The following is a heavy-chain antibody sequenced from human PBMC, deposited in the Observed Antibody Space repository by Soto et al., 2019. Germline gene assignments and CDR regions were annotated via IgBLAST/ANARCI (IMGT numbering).Heavy chain of an antibody. CDR2: IYYSGST. CDR1: GGSISSGGYY. J-gene: IGHJ4*02. V-gene: IGHV4-31*03. Sequence: SETLSLTCTVSGGSISSGGYYWSWIRQHPGKGLEWIGYIYYSGSTYYNPSLKSRVTISVDTSKNQFSLKLSSVTAADTAVYYCARAIAAAGSFDYWGQGTLVTVSS. CDR3: ARAIAAAGSFDY. D-gene: IGHD6-13*01.